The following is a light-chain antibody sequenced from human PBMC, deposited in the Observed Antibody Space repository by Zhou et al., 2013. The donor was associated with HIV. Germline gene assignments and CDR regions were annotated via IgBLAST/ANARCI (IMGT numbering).Light chain of an antibody. J-gene: IGKJ4*01. V-gene: IGKV1-5*03. CDR2: RAS. CDR3: QQSNSIPLS. CDR1: QSISSW. Sequence: DIQMTQSPSTLSASVGDRVTITCRASQSISSWLAWYQQKPGKAPKLLIYRASALESGVPSRFSGSGSGTEFTLTISSLQPDDFATYYCQQSNSIPLSFGGGTKVEMK.